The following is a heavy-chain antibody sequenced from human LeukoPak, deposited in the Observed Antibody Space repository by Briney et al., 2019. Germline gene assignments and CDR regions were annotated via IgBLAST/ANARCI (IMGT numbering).Heavy chain of an antibody. CDR1: GFTFTTYW. D-gene: IGHD3-22*01. J-gene: IGHJ4*02. CDR2: IKQDGNEK. Sequence: GGSLRLSCAASGFTFTTYWMGWVRQAPGKGLEWVASIKQDGNEKYYVDSVKGRFTVSRDNAENSLYLQMNSLRAEDTAVYYCARDLYRIVVVPHYFDYWGQGTLVTVSS. CDR3: ARDLYRIVVVPHYFDY. V-gene: IGHV3-7*01.